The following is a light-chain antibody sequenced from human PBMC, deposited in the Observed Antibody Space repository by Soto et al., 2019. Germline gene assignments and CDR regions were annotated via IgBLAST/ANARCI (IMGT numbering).Light chain of an antibody. V-gene: IGLV2-8*01. CDR1: SSDVGGYNF. CDR2: AVT. CDR3: TSYAGSNIPVL. Sequence: QSALTQPPSASGSPGQSVTISCTGTSSDVGGYNFVSWYQQHPGKAPKLMIYAVTERPSGVPDRFSGSKSGNTASLTVSGLQGEDEADYYCTSYAGSNIPVLFGGGTKVTVL. J-gene: IGLJ2*01.